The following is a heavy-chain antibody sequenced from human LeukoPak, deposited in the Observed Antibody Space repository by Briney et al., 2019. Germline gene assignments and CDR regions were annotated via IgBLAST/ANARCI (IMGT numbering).Heavy chain of an antibody. Sequence: SETLSLTCAVYGGSFSGYYWSWIRQPPGRGLEWIGEINHSGSTNCNPSLKSRVTISVDTSKNQFSLKLSSVTAADTAVYYCARVRYYGSGSPDYWGQGTLVTVSS. V-gene: IGHV4-34*01. CDR2: INHSGST. CDR3: ARVRYYGSGSPDY. J-gene: IGHJ4*02. D-gene: IGHD3-10*01. CDR1: GGSFSGYY.